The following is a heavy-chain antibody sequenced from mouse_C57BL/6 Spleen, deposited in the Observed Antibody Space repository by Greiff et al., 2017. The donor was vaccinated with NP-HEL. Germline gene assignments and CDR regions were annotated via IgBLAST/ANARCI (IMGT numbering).Heavy chain of an antibody. CDR3: ARRDGYSAWFAY. J-gene: IGHJ3*01. V-gene: IGHV1-80*01. CDR2: IYPGDGDT. CDR1: GYAFSSYW. Sequence: VQLQQSGAELVKPGASVKISCKASGYAFSSYWMNWVKQRPGKGLEWIGQIYPGDGDTNYNGKFKGKATLTADKSSSTAYMQRSSLTSEDSAVYFCARRDGYSAWFAYWGQGTLVTVSA. D-gene: IGHD2-3*01.